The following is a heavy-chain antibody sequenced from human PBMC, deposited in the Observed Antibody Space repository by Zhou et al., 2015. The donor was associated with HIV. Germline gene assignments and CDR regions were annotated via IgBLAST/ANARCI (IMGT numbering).Heavy chain of an antibody. D-gene: IGHD5-12*01. CDR1: GYTFTSYE. CDR2: IVPMFGTA. J-gene: IGHJ4*02. V-gene: IGHV1-69*13. Sequence: QVHLVQSGAEEKVPGASVTVSCKASGYTFTSYEITWVRQAPGQGLEWLGGIVPMFGTANYAQKFQGRITLNADESTSTVYMELSSLTSEDTGVYFCARQNRPLGASFDYWAREPWSPSPQ. CDR3: ARQNRPLGASFDY.